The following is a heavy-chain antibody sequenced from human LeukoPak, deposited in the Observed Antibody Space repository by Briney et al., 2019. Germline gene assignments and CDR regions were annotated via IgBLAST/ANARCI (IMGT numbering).Heavy chain of an antibody. V-gene: IGHV3-33*01. D-gene: IGHD1-26*01. CDR1: GFTFSSYG. CDR3: ARGDVGATSFDY. Sequence: GRSLRLSCAASGFTFSSYGMHWVRQAPGTERECWGVIWYDGSNKDYADSVKGRFTISRDNSKNPLYLQMNSLRAEDTAVYYCARGDVGATSFDYWGQGTLVTVSS. CDR2: IWYDGSNK. J-gene: IGHJ4*02.